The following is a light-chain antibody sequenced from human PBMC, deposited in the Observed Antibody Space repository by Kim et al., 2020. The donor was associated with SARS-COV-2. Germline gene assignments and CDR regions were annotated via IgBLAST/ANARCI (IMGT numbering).Light chain of an antibody. CDR1: QNINSH. Sequence: DIQMTQSPSSLSASVGDRVTITCRTSQNINSHLNWYHQKPGRAPKLLIYAASALQGGVPSRFSGSGSETDFTLTISSLQPEDFGTYVCQQTYISPVTFGPGTKVDIK. J-gene: IGKJ3*01. V-gene: IGKV1-39*01. CDR3: QQTYISPVT. CDR2: AAS.